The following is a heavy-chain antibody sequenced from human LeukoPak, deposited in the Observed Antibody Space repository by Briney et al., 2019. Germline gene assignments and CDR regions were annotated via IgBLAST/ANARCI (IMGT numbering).Heavy chain of an antibody. CDR3: ARQLYSSATV. Sequence: SETLSLTCTVSGGSISSSNYFWGWIRQPPGQGLEWIGNIYYSGSTYYNPPLKSRVTISVDTSKNQFSLQLGSVTVADTAVYYCARQLYSSATVWGQGTTVTVSS. CDR2: IYYSGST. J-gene: IGHJ6*02. V-gene: IGHV4-39*01. CDR1: GGSISSSNYF. D-gene: IGHD6-25*01.